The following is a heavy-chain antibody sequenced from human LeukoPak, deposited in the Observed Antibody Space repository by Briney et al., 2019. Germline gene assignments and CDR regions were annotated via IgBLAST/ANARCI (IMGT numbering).Heavy chain of an antibody. CDR1: GDSISGYY. Sequence: SDTLSLTCTVSGDSISGYYWSWIRQPPGNGLEWIGYIYYSGSTNNNPSLKSRVTISVDTSKNQVSLKLSSVTAADTAVYYCARGARYCSGGSCLDYWGQGTLVTVS. J-gene: IGHJ4*02. CDR3: ARGARYCSGGSCLDY. CDR2: IYYSGST. D-gene: IGHD2-15*01. V-gene: IGHV4-59*01.